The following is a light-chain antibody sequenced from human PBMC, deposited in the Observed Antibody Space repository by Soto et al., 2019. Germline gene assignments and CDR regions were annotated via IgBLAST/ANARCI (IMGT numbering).Light chain of an antibody. CDR2: GAS. CDR3: QQYDNWPWT. Sequence: EIVMTQSPATLSVSPGGRATLSCRASQSISDALAWYQQKPGQAPRLLIYGASRRATGVPARFSGSGSGTDFTLTISSLQSEDFAVYYCQQYDNWPWTFGGGTKVEI. V-gene: IGKV3D-15*01. CDR1: QSISDA. J-gene: IGKJ1*01.